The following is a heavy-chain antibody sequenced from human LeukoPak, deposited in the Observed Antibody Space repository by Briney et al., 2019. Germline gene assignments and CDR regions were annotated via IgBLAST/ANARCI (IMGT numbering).Heavy chain of an antibody. CDR3: ARGLVAGYYYFDY. CDR1: GFTFSSYW. Sequence: GGSLRLSCAASGFTFSSYWMSWVRQAPGKGLEWVANIKQDGSEKYYVDSVKGRFTISRDNAKNSLYLQMNSLRAEDTAVYYCARGLVAGYYYFDYWGQGTLVTVSS. V-gene: IGHV3-7*01. J-gene: IGHJ4*02. D-gene: IGHD6-19*01. CDR2: IKQDGSEK.